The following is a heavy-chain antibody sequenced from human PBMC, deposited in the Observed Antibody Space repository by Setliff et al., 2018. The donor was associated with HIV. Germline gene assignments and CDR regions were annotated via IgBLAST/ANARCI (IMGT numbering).Heavy chain of an antibody. V-gene: IGHV3-74*01. CDR3: AKKTGVVPAAIVYYYMDV. CDR1: GFTFSSYW. D-gene: IGHD2-2*01. J-gene: IGHJ6*03. Sequence: HPGGSLRLSCAASGFTFSSYWMDWVRQAPGKGLVWVSRINTDGSSTRYVDSVKGRFTISRDNAKNTLYLQMNSLRAEDTAVYYCAKKTGVVPAAIVYYYMDVWGKGTTVTVSS. CDR2: INTDGSST.